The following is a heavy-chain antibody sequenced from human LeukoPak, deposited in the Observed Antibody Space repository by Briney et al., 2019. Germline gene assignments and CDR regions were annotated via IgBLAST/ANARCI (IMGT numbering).Heavy chain of an antibody. J-gene: IGHJ4*02. CDR2: ISYDGSNK. D-gene: IGHD2-15*01. CDR1: GFTFTGYA. Sequence: GGSLRLSCAASGFTFTGYAMHWVRQAPGEGLEWVAVISYDGSNKYYADSVKGRFTVSRDNSKNTLYLQMNSLRAEDTAVYCCARDLGEVAYCSGGTCPFDYWGQGTLVTVSS. V-gene: IGHV3-30-3*01. CDR3: ARDLGEVAYCSGGTCPFDY.